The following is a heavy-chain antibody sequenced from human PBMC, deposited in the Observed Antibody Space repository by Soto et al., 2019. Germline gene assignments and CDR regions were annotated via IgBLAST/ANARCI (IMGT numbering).Heavy chain of an antibody. D-gene: IGHD6-19*01. CDR1: GGSFSGYY. CDR2: INHSGST. CDR3: AREVYTRWRYSSGWHSYYGMDV. J-gene: IGHJ6*02. V-gene: IGHV4-34*01. Sequence: SETLSLTCAVYGGSFSGYYWSWIRQPPGKGLEWIGEINHSGSTNYNPSLKSRVTISVDTSKNQFSLKLSSVTAADTAVYYCAREVYTRWRYSSGWHSYYGMDVWGQGTTVTVSS.